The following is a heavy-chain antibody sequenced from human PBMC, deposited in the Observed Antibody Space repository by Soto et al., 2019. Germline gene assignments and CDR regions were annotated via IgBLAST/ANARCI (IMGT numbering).Heavy chain of an antibody. CDR2: IYWDDDK. CDR3: AHSEIVGATPDY. CDR1: GFSLSTSGVG. V-gene: IGHV2-5*02. D-gene: IGHD1-26*01. Sequence: QITLKESGPTLVKPTQTLTLTCTFSGFSLSTSGVGVGWIRQPPGKALEWLALIYWDDDKRYSPSLKSRLTLTKDTSKNPVVLTMTNMDPVDTATYYCAHSEIVGATPDYWGQGTLVTVSS. J-gene: IGHJ4*02.